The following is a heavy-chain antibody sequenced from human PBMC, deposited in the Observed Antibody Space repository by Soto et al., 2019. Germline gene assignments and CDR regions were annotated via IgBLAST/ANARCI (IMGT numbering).Heavy chain of an antibody. J-gene: IGHJ6*02. V-gene: IGHV5-51*01. CDR3: ARTTYYYDSSGYYYYYGMDV. Sequence: PGESLKISCKGSGYSFTSYWIGWVRQMPGKGLEWMGIIYPGDSDTRYSPSFQGQVTTSADKSISTAYLQWSSLKASDTAMYYCARTTYYYDSSGYYYYYGMDVWGQGTTVTVSS. CDR1: GYSFTSYW. D-gene: IGHD3-22*01. CDR2: IYPGDSDT.